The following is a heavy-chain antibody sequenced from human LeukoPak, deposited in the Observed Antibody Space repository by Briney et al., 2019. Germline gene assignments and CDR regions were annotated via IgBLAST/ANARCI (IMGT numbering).Heavy chain of an antibody. CDR3: ASLGPESWRIVGAHNPLDM. CDR2: IYYSGST. Sequence: SETLSLTCTVSRCSLTTYYWSWRRQHPGKGLEWIGYIYYSGSTYYNPSLKSRVTISVDTSKSQFSLKLSCVTAADAAVYYCASLGPESWRIVGAHNPLDMWGQGTMVTVSS. J-gene: IGHJ3*02. CDR1: RCSLTTYY. D-gene: IGHD1-26*01. V-gene: IGHV4-59*06.